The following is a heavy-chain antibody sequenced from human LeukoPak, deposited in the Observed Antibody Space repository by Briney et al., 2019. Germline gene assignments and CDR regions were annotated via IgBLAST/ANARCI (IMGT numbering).Heavy chain of an antibody. J-gene: IGHJ4*02. V-gene: IGHV1-2*02. CDR2: INLNTGVT. CDR3: ARVGARITMVRGGINKYYFDY. CDR1: GYTFTDYY. D-gene: IGHD3-10*01. Sequence: ASVKVSCKASGYTFTDYYMHWVRQAPGQGLEWMGWINLNTGVTNSAQKFQGRVTMTRDTSISTAYMELSRLRSDDTAVYYCARVGARITMVRGGINKYYFDYWGQGTLVTVSS.